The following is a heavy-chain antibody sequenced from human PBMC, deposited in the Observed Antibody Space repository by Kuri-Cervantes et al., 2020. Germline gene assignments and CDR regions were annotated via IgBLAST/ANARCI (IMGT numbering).Heavy chain of an antibody. V-gene: IGHV4-59*08. CDR3: ARNTVVIGGGDFDY. CDR2: ISYTGST. CDR1: GDSIINNY. Sequence: SETLSLTCSVSGDSIINNYWTWVRQPPGKGLECIGYISYTGSTTYNPSLKSRVTMSVDTSKNQFSLKLSSATAANTAVYYCARNTVVIGGGDFDYWGQGTLGTVSS. J-gene: IGHJ4*02. D-gene: IGHD4-23*01.